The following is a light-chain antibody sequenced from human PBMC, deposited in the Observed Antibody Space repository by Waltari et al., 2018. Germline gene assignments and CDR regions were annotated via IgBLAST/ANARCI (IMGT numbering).Light chain of an antibody. J-gene: IGKJ1*01. Sequence: DIQMTQSPSSLSASVGDRVTITCRASQGIRNDLLWYQQKPGTAPKRLIHAASTLHSGVPSRFSGSGSGTEFTLTISSLQPEDFATYYCQQNNSIPRTFGQWTKVEMK. V-gene: IGKV1-17*01. CDR3: QQNNSIPRT. CDR1: QGIRND. CDR2: AAS.